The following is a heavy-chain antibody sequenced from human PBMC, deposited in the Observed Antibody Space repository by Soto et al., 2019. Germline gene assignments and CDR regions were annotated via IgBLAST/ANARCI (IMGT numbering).Heavy chain of an antibody. V-gene: IGHV3-21*01. CDR2: ISSSSSYI. D-gene: IGHD5-18*01. CDR3: ARDEDTAMVPYGMDV. Sequence: GGSLRLSCAASGFTFSSYSMNWVRQAPGKGLEWVSSISSSSSYIYYADSVKGRFTISRDNAKNSLYLQMNSLRAEDTAVYYCARDEDTAMVPYGMDVWGQGXTVTVSS. J-gene: IGHJ6*02. CDR1: GFTFSSYS.